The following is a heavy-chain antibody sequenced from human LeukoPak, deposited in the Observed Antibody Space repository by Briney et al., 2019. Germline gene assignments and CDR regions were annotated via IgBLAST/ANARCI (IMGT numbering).Heavy chain of an antibody. CDR1: GFTFSNYG. CDR3: ARNNGMDV. J-gene: IGHJ6*02. V-gene: IGHV3-30*03. Sequence: GKSLRLSCAASGFTFSNYGMHWVRQAPGKGLEWVALISYDGVNKYYADSVKGRFTISRDNSKNTLYLRMNSLRAEDTALYHCARNNGMDVWGQGTTVIVSS. CDR2: ISYDGVNK.